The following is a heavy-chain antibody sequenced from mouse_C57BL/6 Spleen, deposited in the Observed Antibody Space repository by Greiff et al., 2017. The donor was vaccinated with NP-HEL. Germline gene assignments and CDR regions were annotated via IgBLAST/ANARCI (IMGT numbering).Heavy chain of an antibody. CDR1: GFNIKNTY. D-gene: IGHD1-1*01. J-gene: IGHJ4*01. CDR3: ARENGYYYGSSLGNAMDY. Sequence: EVQLQQSVAELVRPGASVKLSCTASGFNIKNTYMHWVKQRPEQGLEWIGRIDPANGNTKYAPKFQGKATITADTSSNTAYLQLSSLTSEDTAIYYCARENGYYYGSSLGNAMDYWGQGTSVTVSS. V-gene: IGHV14-3*01. CDR2: IDPANGNT.